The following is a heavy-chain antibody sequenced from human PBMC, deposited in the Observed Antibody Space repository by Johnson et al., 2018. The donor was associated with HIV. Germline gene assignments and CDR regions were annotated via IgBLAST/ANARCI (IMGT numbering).Heavy chain of an antibody. D-gene: IGHD6-19*01. V-gene: IGHV3-66*01. J-gene: IGHJ3*02. CDR3: VSSGCQRCAFDI. CDR2: IYSGGKT. Sequence: EVQLVESGGDLVQPGGSLRLSCAASGFTVSSNYMSWVRQAPGKGLEWVSVIYSGGKTYYADSVKGRFTTSRDNSKNTLYLQMNSLKAEDTAVYYCVSSGCQRCAFDIWGQGTMVTVSS. CDR1: GFTVSSNY.